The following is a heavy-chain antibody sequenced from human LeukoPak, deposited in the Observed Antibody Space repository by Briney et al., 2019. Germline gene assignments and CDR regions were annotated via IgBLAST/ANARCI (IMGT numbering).Heavy chain of an antibody. V-gene: IGHV4-34*01. CDR3: ARHDMVRGVIGYYFDY. Sequence: SETLSLTCTVSGGSISSYYWSWIRQPPGKGLEWIGEINHSGSTNYNPSLKSRVTISVDTSKNQFSLKLSSVTAADTAVYYCARHDMVRGVIGYYFDYWGQGTLVTVSS. D-gene: IGHD3-10*01. CDR1: GGSISSYY. CDR2: INHSGST. J-gene: IGHJ4*02.